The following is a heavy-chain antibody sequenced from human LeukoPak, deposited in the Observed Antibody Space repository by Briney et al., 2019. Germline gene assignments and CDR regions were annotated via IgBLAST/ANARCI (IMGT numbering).Heavy chain of an antibody. CDR3: ARRWYTGTYYYFDL. CDR1: GFTLSTHW. J-gene: IGHJ4*02. D-gene: IGHD1-26*01. V-gene: IGHV3-74*01. CDR2: INGDGTTT. Sequence: GGSLRLSCAASGFTLSTHWMHWVRQAPGKGLVWASRINGDGTTTSYADSVKDRFTISRVNAKSTLYLEMDSLRAEDTAIYYCARRWYTGTYYYFDLWGQGTLVTVSS.